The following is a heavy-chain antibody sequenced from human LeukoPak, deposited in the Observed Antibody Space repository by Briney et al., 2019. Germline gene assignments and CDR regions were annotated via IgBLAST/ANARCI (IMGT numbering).Heavy chain of an antibody. Sequence: GGSLRLSCAASGFTFSSYAMSWVRQAPGKGLEWVSAISGSGGSTYYADSVKGRFTISRDNSKNTLYLQMNSLRVEDTAVYYCAKDGNYYDSSGPAFDIWGQGTMVTVSS. D-gene: IGHD3-22*01. V-gene: IGHV3-23*01. J-gene: IGHJ3*02. CDR3: AKDGNYYDSSGPAFDI. CDR2: ISGSGGST. CDR1: GFTFSSYA.